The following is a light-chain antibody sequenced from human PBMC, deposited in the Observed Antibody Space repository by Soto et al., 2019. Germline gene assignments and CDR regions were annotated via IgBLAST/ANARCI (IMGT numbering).Light chain of an antibody. CDR1: QSVSSSY. CDR2: GAS. Sequence: EIVLTQSPGTLSLSPGERATLSCRASQSVSSSYLAWYQQKPGQAPRLLIYGASSWATGIPDRFSGSGSGSDFTFTISRLEPEGFAVYYCQQYGSSPLMYTFGQGTKLEIK. J-gene: IGKJ2*01. CDR3: QQYGSSPLMYT. V-gene: IGKV3-20*01.